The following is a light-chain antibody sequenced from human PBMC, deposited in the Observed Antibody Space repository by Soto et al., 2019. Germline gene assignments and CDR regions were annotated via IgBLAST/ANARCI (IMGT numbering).Light chain of an antibody. V-gene: IGLV2-14*03. J-gene: IGLJ1*01. CDR1: NRVVGAFNY. CDR3: SSYTTMNTEV. CDR2: DVT. Sequence: SAPTQPAPVSWSPWQSISLSLFWNNRVVGAFNYVSWYQHHPGKAPQLIIYDVTSRPSGVSNRFSASKSGNTASLTISGLQADYEADYYCSSYTTMNTEVFGTGTKVTVL.